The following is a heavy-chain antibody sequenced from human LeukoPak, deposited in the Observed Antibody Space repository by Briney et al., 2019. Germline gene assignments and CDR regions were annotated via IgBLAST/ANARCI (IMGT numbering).Heavy chain of an antibody. V-gene: IGHV3-11*01. Sequence: GGSLRLSCAASGFNFRDYYMSWIRQAPGKGLEWVSYSSGSGSTIYYADSVKGRFTISRDNAKNSLSLQMSSLRAEDTAVYFCAELGITMIGGVWGKGTTVTISS. CDR1: GFNFRDYY. J-gene: IGHJ6*04. D-gene: IGHD3-10*02. CDR2: SSGSGSTI. CDR3: AELGITMIGGV.